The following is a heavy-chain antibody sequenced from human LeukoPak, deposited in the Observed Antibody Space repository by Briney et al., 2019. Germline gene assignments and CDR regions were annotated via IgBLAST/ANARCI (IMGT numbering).Heavy chain of an antibody. Sequence: GGSLRLSWAASGLTFCSYGIEWVRPAPGEGLEGVSSFCGSGGRTYYADSVKGRFTISRDNSKNTVFLQMNSLRAEDTAVYYCAKDLIHEVAWGWFDPWGQGTLVTVSS. J-gene: IGHJ5*02. V-gene: IGHV3-23*01. D-gene: IGHD3-16*01. CDR1: GLTFCSYG. CDR3: AKDLIHEVAWGWFDP. CDR2: FCGSGGRT.